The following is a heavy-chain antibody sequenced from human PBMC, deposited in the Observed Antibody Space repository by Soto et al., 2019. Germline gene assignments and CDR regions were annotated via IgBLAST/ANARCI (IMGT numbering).Heavy chain of an antibody. D-gene: IGHD3-3*01. J-gene: IGHJ5*02. CDR2: ISGSGGST. CDR3: AKDRESYDFWSGYLFDP. CDR1: GFTFSSYA. Sequence: GGSLRLSCAASGFTFSSYAMNWVRQAPGKGLEWVSGISGSGGSTYYADSVKGRFTISRDNSKKTLHLQMNSLRAEDTAVYYCAKDRESYDFWSGYLFDPWGQGTLVTVSS. V-gene: IGHV3-23*01.